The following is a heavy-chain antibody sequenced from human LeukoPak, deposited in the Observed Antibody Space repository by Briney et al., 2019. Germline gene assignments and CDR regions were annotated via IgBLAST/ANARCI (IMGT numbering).Heavy chain of an antibody. CDR1: GFTFSSYG. CDR3: AKELYFGSGSYPDY. CDR2: ISHDGSDN. V-gene: IGHV3-30*18. J-gene: IGHJ4*02. Sequence: QPGRSLRLSCAASGFTFSSYGMHWVRQAPGEGLEWVAVISHDGSDNHYADSVKGRFTISRDNSKNTVYLQMSSLRPEDTAVYFCAKELYFGSGSYPDYWGQGTLVRVSS. D-gene: IGHD3-10*01.